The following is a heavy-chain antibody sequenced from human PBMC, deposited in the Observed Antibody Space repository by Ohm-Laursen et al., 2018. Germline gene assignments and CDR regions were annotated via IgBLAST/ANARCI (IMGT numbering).Heavy chain of an antibody. CDR3: AKGRDLTGG. CDR1: GFSFTSYW. J-gene: IGHJ4*02. V-gene: IGHV3-7*01. Sequence: GSLRLSCTASGFSFTSYWMSWARQAPGKGLEWVANMNEIGSEKYFVDSVRGRLTISRDNAKNSLFLQMNSLRVEDTAVYYCAKGRDLTGGWGQGTLVIVSS. CDR2: MNEIGSEK. D-gene: IGHD2-8*02.